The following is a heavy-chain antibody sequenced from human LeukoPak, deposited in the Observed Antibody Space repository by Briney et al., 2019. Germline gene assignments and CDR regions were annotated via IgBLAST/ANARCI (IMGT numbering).Heavy chain of an antibody. Sequence: SETLSLTCTVSGGSISSSNSYWGWIRQPPGQGLEWIGTVFYSGSPYYNPSLKSRVTISMDTSKNQISLNLTSVTAADTAVYYCARGAFDLWGRGTLVTVSS. J-gene: IGHJ2*01. V-gene: IGHV4-39*07. CDR3: ARGAFDL. CDR1: GGSISSSNSY. CDR2: VFYSGSP.